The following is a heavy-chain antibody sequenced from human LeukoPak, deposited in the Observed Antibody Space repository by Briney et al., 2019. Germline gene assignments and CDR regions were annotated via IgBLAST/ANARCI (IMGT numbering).Heavy chain of an antibody. D-gene: IGHD2-15*01. J-gene: IGHJ5*02. CDR2: INPNRGGT. CDR1: VYTFTGYY. Sequence: ASVKVSCKASVYTFTGYYMHWVRQAPGQGLEWMGWINPNRGGTNYAQKFQRRVTMTRDTSISTAYMELSRLRSDDTAVYYCARDRQGYCSGGSCYSDWFDPWGQGTLVTVSS. CDR3: ARDRQGYCSGGSCYSDWFDP. V-gene: IGHV1-2*02.